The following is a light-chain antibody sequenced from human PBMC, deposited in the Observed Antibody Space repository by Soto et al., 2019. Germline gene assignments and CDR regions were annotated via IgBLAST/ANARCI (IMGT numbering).Light chain of an antibody. J-gene: IGKJ4*01. CDR3: MQSLQSPPT. Sequence: DVVLTQSPVTLAVTPGEPASISCRSSQSLLHPNGNTFLHWYLQKPWQSPQLLIYLASKRASGVPDRFSGSGSGTDFTLKISSLEAEDAGIYYCMQSLQSPPTFGGGTKVDMK. V-gene: IGKV2-28*01. CDR1: QSLLHPNGNTF. CDR2: LAS.